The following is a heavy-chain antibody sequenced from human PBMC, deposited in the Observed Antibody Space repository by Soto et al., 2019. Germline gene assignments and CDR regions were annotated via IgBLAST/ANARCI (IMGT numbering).Heavy chain of an antibody. CDR2: IIPIFGTA. J-gene: IGHJ6*02. CDR3: ARGPYCSSTSCYMYDYYYYGMDV. D-gene: IGHD2-2*02. CDR1: GGTFSSYA. Sequence: QVQLVQSGAEVKKPGSSVKVSCKASGGTFSSYAISWVRQAPGQGLEWMGGIIPIFGTANYAQKFQGRVTITEDESTSTAYMELSSLRSEDTAVYYCARGPYCSSTSCYMYDYYYYGMDVWGQGTTVTVSS. V-gene: IGHV1-69*01.